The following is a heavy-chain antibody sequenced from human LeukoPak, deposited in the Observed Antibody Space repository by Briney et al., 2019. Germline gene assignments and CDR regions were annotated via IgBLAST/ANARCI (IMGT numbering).Heavy chain of an antibody. D-gene: IGHD5-12*01. J-gene: IGHJ4*02. CDR3: AKGNSGYNSGYYYHFFDY. CDR1: GFTFNTYA. V-gene: IGHV3-23*01. CDR2: IGGGGGT. Sequence: GGSLRLSCAASGFTFNTYAMSWVRQAPGKGLEWVSSIGGGGGTYYADSLKGRFTISRDNSKNTLYLQMNSLRAEDTAVYYCAKGNSGYNSGYYYHFFDYWGQGTMVTVSS.